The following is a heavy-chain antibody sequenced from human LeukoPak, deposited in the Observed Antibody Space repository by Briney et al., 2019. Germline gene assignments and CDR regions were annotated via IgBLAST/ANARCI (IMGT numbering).Heavy chain of an antibody. CDR2: IESKTGGGTT. D-gene: IGHD1-1*01. J-gene: IGHJ4*02. CDR3: TTTEGTGTTGLFDY. V-gene: IGHV3-15*04. Sequence: PGGSLRLSCAASGFTFSNAWMSWVRQAPGKWLEWVGRIESKTGGGTTDYAAPVKGRFTISRDDSKNTLYLQMNSLKTEDTAVYYCTTTEGTGTTGLFDYWGQGTLVTVSS. CDR1: GFTFSNAW.